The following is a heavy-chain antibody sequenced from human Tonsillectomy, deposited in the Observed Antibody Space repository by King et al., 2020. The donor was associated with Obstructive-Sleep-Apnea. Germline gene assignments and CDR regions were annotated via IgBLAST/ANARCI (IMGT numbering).Heavy chain of an antibody. CDR2: ISYDGSNK. Sequence: VQLVESGGGVVQPGRSLRLSCAASGFTFSSYAMHWVRQAPGKGLAWVAVISYDGSNKYYAASVKGRFTISRDNSKNTLYLQMNSLRAEDTAVYYCARDREYPYYYGMDVWGQGTTVTVSS. V-gene: IGHV3-30*04. D-gene: IGHD2-2*02. CDR3: ARDREYPYYYGMDV. J-gene: IGHJ6*02. CDR1: GFTFSSYA.